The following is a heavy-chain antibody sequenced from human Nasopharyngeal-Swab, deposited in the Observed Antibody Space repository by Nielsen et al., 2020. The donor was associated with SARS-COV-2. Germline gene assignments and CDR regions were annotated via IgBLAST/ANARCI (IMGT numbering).Heavy chain of an antibody. D-gene: IGHD3-22*01. Sequence: SETLSLTCAVYGGSFSGYYWTWIRQPAGKGLEWIGEVNHSGTTTYNPSLKSRVTISIDRSKNHFSLKVNSMTAADTAVYYCARGHCCDNRGYYYFDYWGQGTLVTASS. J-gene: IGHJ4*02. CDR1: GGSFSGYY. CDR2: VNHSGTT. CDR3: ARGHCCDNRGYYYFDY. V-gene: IGHV4-34*01.